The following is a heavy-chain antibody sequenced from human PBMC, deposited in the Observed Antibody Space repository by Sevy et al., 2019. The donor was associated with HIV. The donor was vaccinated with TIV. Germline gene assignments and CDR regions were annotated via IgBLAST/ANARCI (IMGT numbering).Heavy chain of an antibody. Sequence: GGSPRPSCAASGFTFSNAWMSWVRQSPGKGLEWVGRIRSKAGGGTTDYATIVKGKFTISRDDSRDILYLQLNSLETEDTAVYYCTTDHRRDGIVVVPFEYWGQGTLVTVSS. V-gene: IGHV3-15*01. D-gene: IGHD2-15*01. CDR1: GFTFSNAW. CDR2: IRSKAGGGTT. CDR3: TTDHRRDGIVVVPFEY. J-gene: IGHJ4*02.